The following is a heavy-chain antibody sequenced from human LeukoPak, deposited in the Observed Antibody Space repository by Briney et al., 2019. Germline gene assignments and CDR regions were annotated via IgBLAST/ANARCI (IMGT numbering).Heavy chain of an antibody. CDR3: ARGGWNFFLNF. V-gene: IGHV3-48*03. CDR2: ISSSGTPI. D-gene: IGHD1-7*01. CDR1: GFTFSTYE. J-gene: IGHJ4*02. Sequence: GGSLRLSCAASGFTFSTYEMNWVRQAPGKGLEWVSYISSSGTPIYYTDSVKGRFTISRDNAKNSLYLQMNSLRAEDMAVYYCARGGWNFFLNFWGQGTLATVSS.